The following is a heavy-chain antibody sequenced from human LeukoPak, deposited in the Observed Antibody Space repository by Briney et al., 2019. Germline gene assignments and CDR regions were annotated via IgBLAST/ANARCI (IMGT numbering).Heavy chain of an antibody. CDR1: GLTFSIYA. CDR3: AKDCSGGSCCPG. D-gene: IGHD2-15*01. Sequence: PGGFLRLSCAASGLTFSIYAMSWVRQAPGKGLEWVSSISGGGDSAYYADSVKGRFTISRDHSKNTLYLQMNSLRAEDTAAYYCAKDCSGGSCCPGWGQGTLVTVSS. V-gene: IGHV3-23*01. J-gene: IGHJ4*02. CDR2: ISGGGDSA.